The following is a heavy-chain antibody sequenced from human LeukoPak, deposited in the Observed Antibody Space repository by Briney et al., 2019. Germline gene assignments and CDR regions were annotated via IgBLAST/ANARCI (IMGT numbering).Heavy chain of an antibody. J-gene: IGHJ4*02. Sequence: PGGSLRLSCAASGFTLSSNYVNWVRQAPGKGLEWVAVISYDGDRKHYADSVKGRFTISRDNSKTTLYLEMNSLRDEDTGIYYCARDERRIAAPGSRFDYWGQGTLVTVSS. CDR3: ARDERRIAAPGSRFDY. V-gene: IGHV3-30-3*01. CDR1: GFTLSSNY. CDR2: ISYDGDRK. D-gene: IGHD6-13*01.